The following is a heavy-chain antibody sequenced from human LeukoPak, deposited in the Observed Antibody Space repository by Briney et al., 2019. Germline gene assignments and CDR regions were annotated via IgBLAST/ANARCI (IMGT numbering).Heavy chain of an antibody. CDR3: ARDPGYSSGWYVDY. CDR2: IKQDGSEK. D-gene: IGHD6-19*01. Sequence: PGGSLRLSCAASGFTFSSYWMTWVRQAPGKGLEWVANIKQDGSEKYYVDSVKGRFTISRDNAKNSLYLQMNSLRAEDTAVYYYARDPGYSSGWYVDYWGQGTLVTVSS. CDR1: GFTFSSYW. J-gene: IGHJ4*02. V-gene: IGHV3-7*01.